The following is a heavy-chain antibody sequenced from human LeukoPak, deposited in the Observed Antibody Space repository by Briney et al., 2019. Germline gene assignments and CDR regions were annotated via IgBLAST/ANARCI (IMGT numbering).Heavy chain of an antibody. D-gene: IGHD2-8*01. CDR3: VRKKYCTPTDCLHGRFYFNC. CDR2: ISGSGGKT. Sequence: GGSLRLSCAASGLTFSSYAMSWVRQAPGKGLEWVSAISGSGGKTYYADSVKGRCTISRDNSKNTLYLQMSTLRTEDTALYYCVRKKYCTPTDCLHGRFYFNCWGQGTLVTVSS. V-gene: IGHV3-23*01. CDR1: GLTFSSYA. J-gene: IGHJ4*02.